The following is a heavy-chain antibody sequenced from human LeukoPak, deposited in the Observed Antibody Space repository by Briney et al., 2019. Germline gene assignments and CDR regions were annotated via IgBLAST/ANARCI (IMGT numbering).Heavy chain of an antibody. CDR1: GGSISSSSYY. CDR2: IYYTGTT. Sequence: SETLSLPCTVSGGSISSSSYYWGWIRQPPGKGLEWIGSIYYTGTTYYNPSLKSRVTVSVDTSKNQFSLKLSSVTAADTAVYYCARLRGYAYYFDSWGQGILVTVSS. V-gene: IGHV4-39*01. J-gene: IGHJ4*02. D-gene: IGHD3-10*01. CDR3: ARLRGYAYYFDS.